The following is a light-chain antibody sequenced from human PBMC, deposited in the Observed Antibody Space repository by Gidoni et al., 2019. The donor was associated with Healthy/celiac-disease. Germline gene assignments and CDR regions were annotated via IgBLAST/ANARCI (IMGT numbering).Light chain of an antibody. CDR2: GAS. Sequence: EIVLTQSPGTLSLSPGESATLSCRASQSVSSSYLAWYQQKPGQAPRLLIDGASSRATGIPDRFSGSGSGTDFTLTISRLEPEDFAVYYCQQYGSSTWTFGQGTKVEIK. CDR3: QQYGSSTWT. J-gene: IGKJ1*01. CDR1: QSVSSSY. V-gene: IGKV3-20*01.